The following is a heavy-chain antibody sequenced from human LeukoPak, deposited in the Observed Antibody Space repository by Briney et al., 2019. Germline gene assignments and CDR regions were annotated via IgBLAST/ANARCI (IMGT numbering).Heavy chain of an antibody. CDR1: GGFISSSSYY. CDR2: IYYSGST. CDR3: ARVRGGSSGWYYDAFDI. D-gene: IGHD6-19*01. Sequence: SETLSLTCTVSGGFISSSSYYWGWIRQPPGKGLEWIGSIYYSGSTYYNPSLKSRVTISVDTSKNQFSLKLSSVTAADTAVYYCARVRGGSSGWYYDAFDIWGQGTMVTVSS. J-gene: IGHJ3*02. V-gene: IGHV4-39*07.